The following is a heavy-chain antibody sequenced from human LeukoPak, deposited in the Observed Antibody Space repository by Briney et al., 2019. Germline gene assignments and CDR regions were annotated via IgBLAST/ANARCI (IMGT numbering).Heavy chain of an antibody. D-gene: IGHD3-10*01. Sequence: GASVKVSCKASGYAFTSYAMHWVRQAPGQRLEWMGWINAGNGNTKYSQKFQGGVTITRDASASTAYMELSSLRSEDTAVYYCARDGLLWFGELFDYWGQGTLVTVSS. V-gene: IGHV1-3*01. J-gene: IGHJ4*02. CDR2: INAGNGNT. CDR1: GYAFTSYA. CDR3: ARDGLLWFGELFDY.